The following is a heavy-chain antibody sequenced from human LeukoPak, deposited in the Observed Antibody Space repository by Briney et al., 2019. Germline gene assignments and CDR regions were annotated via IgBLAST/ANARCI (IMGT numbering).Heavy chain of an antibody. V-gene: IGHV3-11*04. CDR1: GFTFRDFY. D-gene: IGHD3-16*01. CDR3: ARDLGASDGFDI. Sequence: SLRLSCEASGFTFRDFYMHWIRQAPGKGLEWVSYITNSGSTTYYADSVKGRFTISRDNAENSLYLQMNSLRAEDTAVYYCARDLGASDGFDIWGRGTMVTVSS. CDR2: ITNSGSTT. J-gene: IGHJ3*02.